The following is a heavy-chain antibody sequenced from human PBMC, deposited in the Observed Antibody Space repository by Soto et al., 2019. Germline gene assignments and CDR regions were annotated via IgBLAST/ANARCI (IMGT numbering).Heavy chain of an antibody. J-gene: IGHJ6*02. CDR1: GGTFSNSA. V-gene: IGHV1-69*12. CDR3: ARDKDRLQLGGNYYYILDV. D-gene: IGHD5-12*01. Sequence: QVQLEQSGAEVRQPGSSVRVSCKASGGTFSNSAISWVRQAPGQGLEWMGGIMPIFRTPDYAQKFQGRVTVSADESTNTAYMELNGLRSDATAVYYCARDKDRLQLGGNYYYILDVWGQGTTVTVSS. CDR2: IMPIFRTP.